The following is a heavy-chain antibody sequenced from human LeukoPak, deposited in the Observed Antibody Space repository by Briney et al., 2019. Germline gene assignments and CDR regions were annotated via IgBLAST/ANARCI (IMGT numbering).Heavy chain of an antibody. Sequence: PGGSLRLSCAASGFTFSSYSMSWIRQPPGKGLEWIGEINHSGSTNYNPSLKSRVTISVDTSKNQFSLKLSSVTAADTAVYYCARGRQYYYGSGRPRAPFDYWGQGTLVTVSS. J-gene: IGHJ4*02. CDR3: ARGRQYYYGSGRPRAPFDY. D-gene: IGHD3-10*01. CDR2: INHSGST. V-gene: IGHV4-34*01. CDR1: GFTFSSYS.